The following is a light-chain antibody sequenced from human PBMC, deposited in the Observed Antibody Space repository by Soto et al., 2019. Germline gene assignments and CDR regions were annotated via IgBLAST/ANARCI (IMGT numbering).Light chain of an antibody. J-gene: IGKJ3*01. CDR3: QKYYSVPFT. V-gene: IGKV1-27*01. Sequence: DIQMTQSPLSLSASAGDKVTITCRASQAIRNNLAWYQQKQGKVPTLLIYAASTLQSGVPSRFSGSGSGTDFTLTISSLQPEDVATYYCQKYYSVPFTFGPGTKVEIK. CDR1: QAIRNN. CDR2: AAS.